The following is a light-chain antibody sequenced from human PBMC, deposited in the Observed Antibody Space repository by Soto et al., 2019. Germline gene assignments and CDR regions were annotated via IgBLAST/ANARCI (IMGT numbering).Light chain of an antibody. V-gene: IGLV2-14*01. CDR1: SSDVGGYNY. J-gene: IGLJ1*01. Sequence: QSALTQPASVSGSPGQSITISCTGTSSDVGGYNYVSWFQQYPGKAPKLMIYDVSTRPSGVSNRFSGSKSGNTASLTISGLQAEDKADYYCSSYTTTDTYVFGTGTKVTVL. CDR2: DVS. CDR3: SSYTTTDTYV.